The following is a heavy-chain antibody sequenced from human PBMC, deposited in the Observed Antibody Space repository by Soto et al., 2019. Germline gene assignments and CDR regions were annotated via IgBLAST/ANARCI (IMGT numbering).Heavy chain of an antibody. D-gene: IGHD2-2*01. Sequence: QVQLVQSGAEVKKPGSSVKVSCKASGGTFSSYAISWVRQAPGQGLEWMGGIIPISGTATYAQKFQGRDTITADESTSTAYMELSSLRSEDTAVDYCARSQGSSTSLEIYYYYYYGMDVWGQGTTVTVSS. V-gene: IGHV1-69*01. J-gene: IGHJ6*02. CDR3: ARSQGSSTSLEIYYYYYYGMDV. CDR1: GGTFSSYA. CDR2: IIPISGTA.